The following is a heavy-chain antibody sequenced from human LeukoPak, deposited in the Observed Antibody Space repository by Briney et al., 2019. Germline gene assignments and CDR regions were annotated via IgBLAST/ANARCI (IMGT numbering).Heavy chain of an antibody. CDR2: TYYRSKWYN. CDR1: GDSVSSNSAA. CDR3: ARAWQEWHYYDSSGYYYLNWFDP. V-gene: IGHV6-1*01. Sequence: SQTLSLTCAISGDSVSSNSAAWNWIRQSPSRGLEWLGRTYYRSKWYNDYAVSVKSRITINPDTSKNQFSLKLSSVTAADTAVYYCARAWQEWHYYDSSGYYYLNWFDPWGRGTLVTVSS. J-gene: IGHJ5*02. D-gene: IGHD3-22*01.